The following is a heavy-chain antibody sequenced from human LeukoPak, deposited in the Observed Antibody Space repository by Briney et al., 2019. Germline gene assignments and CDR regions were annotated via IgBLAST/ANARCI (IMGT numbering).Heavy chain of an antibody. CDR3: ARDRQFTYYYDSSGYYFDY. J-gene: IGHJ4*02. CDR2: ISYDGSNK. V-gene: IGHV3-30-3*01. CDR1: GFTFSSYA. D-gene: IGHD3-22*01. Sequence: GRSLRLSCAASGFTFSSYAMHWVRQAPGKGMEWVPVISYDGSNKYYADSVKGRFTISRDNSKNTLYLQMNSLRAEDTAVYYCARDRQFTYYYDSSGYYFDYWGQGTLVTVSS.